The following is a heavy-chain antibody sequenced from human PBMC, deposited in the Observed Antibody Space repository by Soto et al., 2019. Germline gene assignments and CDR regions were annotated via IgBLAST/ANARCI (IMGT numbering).Heavy chain of an antibody. Sequence: QVQLEQSGAEVKKPGSSVKVSCKASGGTFSNSAISWVRQAPGQGLEWMGGILTIYRTPAYAQKFQGRVTVPANESTSKANVELSGLRPDDTAVNYCARDKDRLQSGGKYDSILELWGQGNTVTASS. CDR3: ARDKDRLQSGGKYDSILEL. D-gene: IGHD3-3*01. V-gene: IGHV1-69*12. CDR2: ILTIYRTP. J-gene: IGHJ6*02. CDR1: GGTFSNSA.